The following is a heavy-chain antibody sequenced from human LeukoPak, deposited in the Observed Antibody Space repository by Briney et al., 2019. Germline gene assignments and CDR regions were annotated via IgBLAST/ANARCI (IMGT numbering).Heavy chain of an antibody. Sequence: HAGGSLRLSCAASGFTFSSYAMHWVRQAPGKGLEWVAVISYDGSNKYYADSVKGRFTISRDNSKNTLYLQMNSLRAEDTAVYYCARGRRGGYSYAIDYWGQGTLVTVSS. J-gene: IGHJ4*02. V-gene: IGHV3-30-3*01. CDR1: GFTFSSYA. CDR3: ARGRRGGYSYAIDY. D-gene: IGHD5-18*01. CDR2: ISYDGSNK.